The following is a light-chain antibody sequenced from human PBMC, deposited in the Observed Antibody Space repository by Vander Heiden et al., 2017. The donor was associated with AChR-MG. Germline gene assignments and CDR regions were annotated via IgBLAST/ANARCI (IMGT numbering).Light chain of an antibody. CDR3: SSYAGSGTLYV. CDR2: DVN. Sequence: QSALTQPASASGSPGQSITIPCTGTSSGVGGYNYVYWYQQHPGTAPKLIIYDVNKGPSGVSNRFSGSKSGNTASLTISGLQAEDEADYYCSSYAGSGTLYVFGPGTKVTGL. V-gene: IGLV2-14*01. J-gene: IGLJ1*01. CDR1: SSGVGGYNY.